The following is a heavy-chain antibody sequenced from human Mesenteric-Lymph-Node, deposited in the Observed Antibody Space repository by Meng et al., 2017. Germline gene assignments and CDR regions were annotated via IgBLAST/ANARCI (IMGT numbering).Heavy chain of an antibody. Sequence: QLQLQESGPGLVKPSETLSLPCTASGCSISSSTYYWGWIRQPPGKGLEWIGSIYYSGRTYYNPSLKSRVTMSVDTSKNQFSLKLSSVTAADTAVYYCARLWFGERPPDYWGQGTLVTVSS. D-gene: IGHD3-10*01. CDR1: GCSISSSTYY. CDR3: ARLWFGERPPDY. J-gene: IGHJ4*02. CDR2: IYYSGRT. V-gene: IGHV4-39*01.